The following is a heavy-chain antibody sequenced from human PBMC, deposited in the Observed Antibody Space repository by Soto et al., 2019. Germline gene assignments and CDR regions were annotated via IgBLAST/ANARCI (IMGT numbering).Heavy chain of an antibody. D-gene: IGHD1-26*01. J-gene: IGHJ6*01. V-gene: IGHV4-61*01. CDR3: ARDRWEASYYHYGMDV. CDR1: GGSVSSGSYY. CDR2: IYYSGST. Sequence: QVQLQESGPGLVKPSETLSLTCTVSGGSVSSGSYYWSWIRQPPGKGLEWIGYIYYSGSTNYNPSPQSRGTISVDTSKNQLSPKLSPVTAADAPVYYCARDRWEASYYHYGMDVWGQGTTVTVSS.